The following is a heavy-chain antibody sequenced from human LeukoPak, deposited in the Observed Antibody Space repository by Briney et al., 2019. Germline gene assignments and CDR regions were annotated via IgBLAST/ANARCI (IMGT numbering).Heavy chain of an antibody. CDR1: GFPFSSHA. D-gene: IGHD2-15*01. Sequence: GGSLRLSCAASGFPFSSHAMSWVRQLPGKGLEWVAAISNGKTYYADSVRGRFAISRDDSKNTLYLQMDSLRVEDTAIYFCVRDKSSRHLDYWGQGAQVTVSS. CDR3: VRDKSSRHLDY. J-gene: IGHJ4*02. V-gene: IGHV3-23*01. CDR2: ISNGKT.